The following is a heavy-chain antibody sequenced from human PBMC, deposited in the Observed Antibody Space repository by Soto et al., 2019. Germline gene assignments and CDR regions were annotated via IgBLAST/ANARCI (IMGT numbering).Heavy chain of an antibody. CDR3: ARDGDDSRYSSGWYDH. V-gene: IGHV1-69*01. CDR1: GGTFSSYA. CDR2: IIPIFGTA. Sequence: QVQLVQSGAEVKKPGSSVKVSCKASGGTFSSYAISWVRQAPGQGLEWMGGIIPIFGTANYAQKFQGRVTITADESTSTAYMELSSLRSEDTAVYYCARDGDDSRYSSGWYDHWGQVTLVTVSS. D-gene: IGHD6-19*01. J-gene: IGHJ5*02.